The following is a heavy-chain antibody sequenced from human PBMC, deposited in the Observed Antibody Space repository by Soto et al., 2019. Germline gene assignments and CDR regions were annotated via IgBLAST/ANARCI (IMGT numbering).Heavy chain of an antibody. CDR3: VRLVGNSWLDS. V-gene: IGHV6-1*01. J-gene: IGHJ5*01. Sequence: QVQLQPSGPGLVQTSQTLSLTCAISGDSVSSNDATWDWIRQSPSRGLEWLGRTYYRSKWYIDYAGSVNSRITINPDPSNDQLSLQLNSVTPDDTAVSYCVRLVGNSWLDSWGQGTLVTVSS. CDR2: TYYRSKWYI. D-gene: IGHD2-2*01. CDR1: GDSVSSNDAT.